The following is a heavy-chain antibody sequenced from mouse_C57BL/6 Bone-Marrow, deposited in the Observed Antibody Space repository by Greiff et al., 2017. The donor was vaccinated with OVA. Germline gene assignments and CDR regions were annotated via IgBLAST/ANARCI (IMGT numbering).Heavy chain of an antibody. CDR1: GYTFTNYW. J-gene: IGHJ4*01. CDR3: ARSGNNYGFYYAMDY. V-gene: IGHV1-63*01. Sequence: QVQLQQSGAELVRPGTSVKMSCKASGYTFTNYWIGWAKQRPGHGLEWIGYIYPGGGYTNYNEKFKGKATLTADKSSSTAYMQFSSLTSEDSPIYYCARSGNNYGFYYAMDYWGQGTSVTVSS. CDR2: IYPGGGYT. D-gene: IGHD1-1*01.